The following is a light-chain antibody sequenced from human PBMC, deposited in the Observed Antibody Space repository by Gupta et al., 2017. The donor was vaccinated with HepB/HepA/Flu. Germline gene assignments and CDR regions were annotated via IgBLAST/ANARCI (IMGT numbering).Light chain of an antibody. V-gene: IGLV1-51*01. CDR2: DND. J-gene: IGLJ2*01. Sequence: QSLLTQPPSVSAAPGHNVTISSSGRTSNIGKNYVYCYQQLPGTAPKLLIYDNDRRHSGIPERFSGSKYGTSVTLAITGLQTGEEADYYWGSWDNSRAAFLFGGGTKVTVL. CDR1: TSNIGKNY. CDR3: GSWDNSRAAFL.